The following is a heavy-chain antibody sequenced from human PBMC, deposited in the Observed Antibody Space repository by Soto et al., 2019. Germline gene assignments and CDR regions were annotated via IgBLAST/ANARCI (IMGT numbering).Heavy chain of an antibody. CDR1: GFTFSDYY. J-gene: IGHJ6*02. CDR3: ARDRGAYDRLYYYQGMDV. CDR2: ISSSSGST. D-gene: IGHD5-12*01. Sequence: PGGSLRLSCAASGFTFSDYYMSWIRQAPGKGLEYISYISSSSGSTNYADSVKGRFTISRDNAKNSLYLQMSSLRAEDTAVYYCARDRGAYDRLYYYQGMDVWGQGTTVTVSS. V-gene: IGHV3-11*06.